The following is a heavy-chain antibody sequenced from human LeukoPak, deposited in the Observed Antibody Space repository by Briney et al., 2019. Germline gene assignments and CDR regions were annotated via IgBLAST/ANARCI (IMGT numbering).Heavy chain of an antibody. V-gene: IGHV4-59*01. Sequence: SETLSLTCTVSGGSISSYYWSWIRQPPGKGLEWIGYIYYSGSINYNPSLKSRVTISVGTSKNQFSLKLSSVTAADTAVYYCAREHNWNYVAYFQHWGQGTLVTVSS. J-gene: IGHJ1*01. D-gene: IGHD1-7*01. CDR3: AREHNWNYVAYFQH. CDR2: IYYSGSI. CDR1: GGSISSYY.